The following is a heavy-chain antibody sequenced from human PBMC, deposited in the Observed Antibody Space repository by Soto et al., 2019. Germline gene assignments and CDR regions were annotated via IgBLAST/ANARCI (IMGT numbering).Heavy chain of an antibody. Sequence: SVKVSKASGGTFSSYAISWVRQAPGQGLEWMGGIIPIFGTANYAQKFQGRVTITADESTSTAYMELSSLRSEDTAVYYCAVRGIAARPVFDYWGQGTLVTVSS. J-gene: IGHJ4*02. CDR1: GGTFSSYA. V-gene: IGHV1-69*13. CDR3: AVRGIAARPVFDY. D-gene: IGHD6-6*01. CDR2: IIPIFGTA.